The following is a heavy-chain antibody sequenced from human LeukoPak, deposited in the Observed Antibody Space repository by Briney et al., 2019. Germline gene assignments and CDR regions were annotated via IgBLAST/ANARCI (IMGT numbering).Heavy chain of an antibody. CDR1: GFTFSSYS. D-gene: IGHD3-22*01. J-gene: IGHJ4*02. CDR3: ARRAGDYSHPYDY. CDR2: ISTSSSYI. V-gene: IGHV3-21*04. Sequence: PGGSLRLSCAASGFTFSSYSMNWVRQAPGKGLEWVSSISTSSSYIYYADSVKGRFTISRDNAKNSLYVQMNSLRAEDTAVYYCARRAGDYSHPYDYWGQGTLVTVSS.